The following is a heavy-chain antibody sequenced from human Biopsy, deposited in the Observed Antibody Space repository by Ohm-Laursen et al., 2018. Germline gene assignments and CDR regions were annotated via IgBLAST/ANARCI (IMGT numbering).Heavy chain of an antibody. D-gene: IGHD7-27*01. Sequence: SQTLPLTCTVSGGSIRSDYWSWIRQSPGKGLEWIGFIYYTGHTNYNPSLKSRATISVDTSKNQFSLKVISVTAADTAVYYCARLTGDPSYWGQGILVTVSS. CDR1: GGSIRSDY. CDR3: ARLTGDPSY. CDR2: IYYTGHT. J-gene: IGHJ4*02. V-gene: IGHV4-59*01.